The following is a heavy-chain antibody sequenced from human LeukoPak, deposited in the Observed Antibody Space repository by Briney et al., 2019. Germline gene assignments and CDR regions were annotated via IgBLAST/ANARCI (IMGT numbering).Heavy chain of an antibody. J-gene: IGHJ4*02. Sequence: ASVKVSCKASGYTFTSYVINWVRQATGQGLEWMGWMNPNSGNTGYAQKFQGRVTMTRNTSISTAYMELSSLRSEDTAVYYCARGRYFDWSGFPDYWGQGTLVTVSS. CDR1: GYTFTSYV. CDR3: ARGRYFDWSGFPDY. V-gene: IGHV1-8*01. CDR2: MNPNSGNT. D-gene: IGHD3-9*01.